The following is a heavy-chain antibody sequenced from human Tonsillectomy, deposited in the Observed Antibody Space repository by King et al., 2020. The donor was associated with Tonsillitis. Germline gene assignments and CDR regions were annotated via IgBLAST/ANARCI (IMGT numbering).Heavy chain of an antibody. CDR1: GFSFSSYA. V-gene: IGHV3-30*14. J-gene: IGHJ4*02. CDR3: ATSDPY. CDR2: ISYDGTNK. Sequence: VQLVESGGDVVQPGRSLRLSCAASGFSFSSYAMHWVRQAPGKGLEGVALISYDGTNKYYADSVRGRFTISRDNSKNTLYLKMNSLTAEDTAVYYCATSDPYWGQGTLVTVSS.